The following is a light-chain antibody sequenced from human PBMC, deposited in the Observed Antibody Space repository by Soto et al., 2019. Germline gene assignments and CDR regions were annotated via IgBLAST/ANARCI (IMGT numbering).Light chain of an antibody. CDR2: GAS. J-gene: IGKJ2*01. V-gene: IGKV1-39*01. CDR1: QSIRTT. Sequence: DIQMTQSQSSLSASVGDRVTITCRASQSIRTTLNWYQQKQGRAPKLLISGASTLEGGVPSRFTGSRSATDFTRTISSLQPSEFATYYGQQCYSNPRTFGQGTTLEFK. CDR3: QQCYSNPRT.